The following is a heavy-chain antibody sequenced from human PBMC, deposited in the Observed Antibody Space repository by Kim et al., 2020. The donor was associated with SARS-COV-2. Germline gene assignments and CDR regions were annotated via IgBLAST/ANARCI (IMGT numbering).Heavy chain of an antibody. D-gene: IGHD1-7*01. V-gene: IGHV4-61*01. J-gene: IGHJ4*02. CDR1: GGSVTSGSSY. CDR3: ARDLELRGQLDS. Sequence: SETLSLTCAVSGGSVTSGSSYWTWIRQPPGQGLEWIGYIYYSGSTNYNPSLKSRVTMSLDTSRNLFSLNLGFVSAADTAVYYCARDLELRGQLDSWGQGNLVTVSS. CDR2: IYYSGST.